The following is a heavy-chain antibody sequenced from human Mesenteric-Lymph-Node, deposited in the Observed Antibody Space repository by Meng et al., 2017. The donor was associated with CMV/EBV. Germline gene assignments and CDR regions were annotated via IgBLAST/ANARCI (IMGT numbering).Heavy chain of an antibody. CDR3: AKGGIAAAGYYFDY. J-gene: IGHJ4*02. V-gene: IGHV3-23*01. CDR2: ISGSGGST. Sequence: ASGFTFTNYAMSWVRQAPGKGLEWVSAISGSGGSTYHAASVKGRFTISRDNSKNTLFVQMNSLRVEDTALYYCAKGGIAAAGYYFDYWGQGTLVTVSS. D-gene: IGHD6-13*01. CDR1: GFTFTNYA.